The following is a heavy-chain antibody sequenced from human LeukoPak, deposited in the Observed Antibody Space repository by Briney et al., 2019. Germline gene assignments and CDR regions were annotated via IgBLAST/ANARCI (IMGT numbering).Heavy chain of an antibody. J-gene: IGHJ4*02. V-gene: IGHV4-34*01. CDR3: ARLATTVSPFDY. Sequence: PSETLSLTCAVYGGSFSGYYWSWIRQPPGKGLEWIGEINHSGSTNYIPSLKSRVTISVDTSKNQFSLKLSSVTAADTAVYYCARLATTVSPFDYWGQGTLVAVSS. CDR2: INHSGST. CDR1: GGSFSGYY. D-gene: IGHD4-17*01.